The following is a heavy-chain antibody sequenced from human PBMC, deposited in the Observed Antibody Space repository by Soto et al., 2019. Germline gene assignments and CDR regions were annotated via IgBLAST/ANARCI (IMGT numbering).Heavy chain of an antibody. CDR1: GFTFSSYA. CDR3: AKGRGPYCSGGSCYFDC. Sequence: EVQLLESGGGLVQPGGSLRLSCAASGFTFSSYAMSWVRQAPGKGLEWVSAISGSGGSTYYADSVKGRFTISRDNSKNTLYLQMNSLRAEDTAVYYCAKGRGPYCSGGSCYFDCWGQGTLVTVSS. V-gene: IGHV3-23*01. D-gene: IGHD2-15*01. J-gene: IGHJ4*02. CDR2: ISGSGGST.